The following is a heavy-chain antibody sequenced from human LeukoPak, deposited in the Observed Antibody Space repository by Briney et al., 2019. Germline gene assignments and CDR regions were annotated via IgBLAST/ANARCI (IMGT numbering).Heavy chain of an antibody. Sequence: GGSVRLSCDTSGFTFRVFWMSWVRQAPGKGLEWVATIKQDGSEKYYLDSVKGRFTISRDNAKNSLYLQMNSLRAEDTAVYYCARQWGYCSSTSCPPGRKSRGWFDPWGQGTLVTVSS. CDR1: GFTFRVFW. J-gene: IGHJ5*02. CDR3: ARQWGYCSSTSCPPGRKSRGWFDP. CDR2: IKQDGSEK. V-gene: IGHV3-7*01. D-gene: IGHD2-2*01.